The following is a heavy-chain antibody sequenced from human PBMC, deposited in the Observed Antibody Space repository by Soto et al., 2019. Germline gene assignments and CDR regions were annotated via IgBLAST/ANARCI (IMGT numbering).Heavy chain of an antibody. CDR2: IYYSGST. V-gene: IGHV4-31*03. CDR3: ATRDGNWFDP. Sequence: SETLSLTCTVSGGSISSGGYYWSWIRQHPGKGLEWIGYIYYSGSTYYNPSLKSRVTISVDTSKNQFSLKLSSVTAADTAVYYCATRDGNWFDPWGQGTLVTVSS. CDR1: GGSISSGGYY. J-gene: IGHJ5*02.